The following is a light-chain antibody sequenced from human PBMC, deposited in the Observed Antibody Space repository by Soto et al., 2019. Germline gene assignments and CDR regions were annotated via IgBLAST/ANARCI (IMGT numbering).Light chain of an antibody. V-gene: IGKV1-5*01. CDR3: KQYDSFSVT. Sequence: DIQITQSPSTLSGYVGERVKITFGASQSISSWLAWYQQKPGRAPKLLIYDSSSLESGVPSRFSGSGSGTEFRLTISTMQPDDFATYYCKQYDSFSVTFGQGTRLEIK. CDR1: QSISSW. J-gene: IGKJ5*01. CDR2: DSS.